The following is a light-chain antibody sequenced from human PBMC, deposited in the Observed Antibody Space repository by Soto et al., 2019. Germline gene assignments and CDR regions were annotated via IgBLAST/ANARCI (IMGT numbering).Light chain of an antibody. Sequence: DIPMTQSPSSLSASVGDRVTISCRASQSISSYLNWYQQKPGKVPNLLISAASNLQSGVPLRFSGSGAGTDFTLTISSLQPEDFATFYCQQSYSSPPTFGQGTKLEIK. CDR3: QQSYSSPPT. V-gene: IGKV1-39*01. J-gene: IGKJ2*01. CDR2: AAS. CDR1: QSISSY.